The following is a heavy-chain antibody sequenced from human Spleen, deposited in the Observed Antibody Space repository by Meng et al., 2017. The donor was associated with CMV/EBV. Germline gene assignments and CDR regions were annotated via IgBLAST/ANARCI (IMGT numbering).Heavy chain of an antibody. J-gene: IGHJ4*02. Sequence: GSLRLSCTVSGGSISHYYWSWIRQPPGKGLEWIGYIYYSGSTNYNPSLKSRVTISVDTSKNQFSLKLSSVTAADTAVYYCAAAGTKFDYWGQGTLVTVSS. CDR1: GGSISHYY. V-gene: IGHV4-59*01. D-gene: IGHD6-13*01. CDR3: AAAGTKFDY. CDR2: IYYSGST.